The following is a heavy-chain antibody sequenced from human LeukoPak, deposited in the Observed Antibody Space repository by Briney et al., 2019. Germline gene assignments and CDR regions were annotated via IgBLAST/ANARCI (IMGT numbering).Heavy chain of an antibody. V-gene: IGHV1-2*06. CDR2: VNPNSGGT. CDR1: GYTFTGYY. CDR3: ARVYGSGSLDN. J-gene: IGHJ4*02. D-gene: IGHD3-10*01. Sequence: ASVKVSCKASGYTFTGYYMHWVRQAPGPGLEWMGRVNPNSGGTNYAQKFQGRVTMTGDTSIRTAYRELSRLRSNDTAVYDCARVYGSGSLDNWGQGTLVTVSS.